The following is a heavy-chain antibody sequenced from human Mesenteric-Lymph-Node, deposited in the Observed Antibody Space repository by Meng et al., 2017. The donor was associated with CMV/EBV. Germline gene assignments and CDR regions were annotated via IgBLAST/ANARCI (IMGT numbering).Heavy chain of an antibody. CDR1: GFAFSSTW. J-gene: IGHJ2*01. Sequence: SGFAFSSTWMHWFRQAPGKGLEWVSRIGSDGSSTTYADSVKGRYTISRDNAKNTLYLQMNSLRAEDTAVCYCARVGAGVLGDWYFDLWGRGTLVTVSS. D-gene: IGHD2-8*02. CDR2: IGSDGSST. CDR3: ARVGAGVLGDWYFDL. V-gene: IGHV3-74*01.